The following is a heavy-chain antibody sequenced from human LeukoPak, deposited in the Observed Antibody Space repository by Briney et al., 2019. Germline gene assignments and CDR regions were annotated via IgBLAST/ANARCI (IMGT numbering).Heavy chain of an antibody. V-gene: IGHV3-33*08. CDR1: GFTFSSSA. Sequence: GGSLRLSCAASGFTFSSSAMSWVRQAPGKGLEWVAVIWYDGSNKYYADSVKGRFTISRDNSKNTLYLQMNSLRAEDTAVYYCARHRRIAVAGQRGGFDPWGQGTLVTVSS. D-gene: IGHD6-19*01. J-gene: IGHJ5*02. CDR3: ARHRRIAVAGQRGGFDP. CDR2: IWYDGSNK.